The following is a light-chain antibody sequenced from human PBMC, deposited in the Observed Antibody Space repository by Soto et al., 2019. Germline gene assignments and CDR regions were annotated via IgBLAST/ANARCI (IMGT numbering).Light chain of an antibody. J-gene: IGKJ5*01. V-gene: IGKV1-13*02. CDR2: DAS. Sequence: AIHLTQSPSSLSAYVGDRVTITCRASQGISSALAWYQHKPGRPPRVLIYDASSLQSGVPSRFSGSESGTECTLTISSLQPEDSATYYCQQLNSYPFTFGQGTRLEIK. CDR1: QGISSA. CDR3: QQLNSYPFT.